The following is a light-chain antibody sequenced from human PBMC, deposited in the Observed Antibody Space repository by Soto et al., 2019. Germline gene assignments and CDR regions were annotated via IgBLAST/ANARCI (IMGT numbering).Light chain of an antibody. CDR1: QSISGY. V-gene: IGKV3-11*02. CDR3: QHRSNWPIT. Sequence: SVVTQSPATLSLSAGERATLSCRASQSISGYLGWYQQKPGQAPRLLIYADSNRATGIPARFSGSGSGRDFTLTISSLEPEDFSVYYCQHRSNWPITFAQGTRLEIK. J-gene: IGKJ5*01. CDR2: ADS.